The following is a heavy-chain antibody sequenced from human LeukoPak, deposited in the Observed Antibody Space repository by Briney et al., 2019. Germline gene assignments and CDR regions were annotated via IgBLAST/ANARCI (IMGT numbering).Heavy chain of an antibody. CDR1: GFTFNTYW. Sequence: GGSLRLSCAASGFTFNTYWMHWVRQAPGKGLVWVSSINADGSSTSYADSMKGRFTISRDNAKNTLYLQMNSPRAEDTAVYYCASQQSFHYYYMDVWGKGTTVTVSS. J-gene: IGHJ6*03. CDR2: INADGSST. D-gene: IGHD2/OR15-2a*01. V-gene: IGHV3-74*01. CDR3: ASQQSFHYYYMDV.